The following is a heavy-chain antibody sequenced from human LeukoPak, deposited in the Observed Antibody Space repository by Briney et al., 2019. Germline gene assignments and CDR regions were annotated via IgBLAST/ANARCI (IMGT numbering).Heavy chain of an antibody. CDR3: ARDSEGYYYDSSGYFDY. CDR1: GFTFSSYG. CDR2: IWYDGSNK. J-gene: IGHJ4*02. Sequence: GGSLRLSCAASGFTFSSYGMHWVRQAPGKGPEWVAVIWYDGSNKYYADSVKGRFTISRDNSKNTLYLQMNSLRAEDTAVYYCARDSEGYYYDSSGYFDYWGQGTLVTVSS. V-gene: IGHV3-33*01. D-gene: IGHD3-22*01.